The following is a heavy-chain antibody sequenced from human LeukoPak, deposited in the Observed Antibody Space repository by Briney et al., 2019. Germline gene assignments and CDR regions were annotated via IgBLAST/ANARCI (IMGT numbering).Heavy chain of an antibody. CDR3: ARVLLERPGIDSFDI. D-gene: IGHD1-1*01. V-gene: IGHV3-48*01. CDR2: LSSSTSTI. J-gene: IGHJ3*02. CDR1: GFTLSSYS. Sequence: GGSLRLSCAASGFTLSSYSMERVRQAPGEGLEWVSHLSSSTSTIYYADSVKGRFTISRDNAKNSLYLQMNSLRAEDTAIYYCARVLLERPGIDSFDIWGRGTMVTVSS.